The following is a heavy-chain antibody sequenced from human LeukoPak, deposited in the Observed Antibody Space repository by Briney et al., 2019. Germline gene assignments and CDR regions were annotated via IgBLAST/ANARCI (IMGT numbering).Heavy chain of an antibody. CDR3: ARGGQPHYFDY. Sequence: GGSLRLSCAASGFTFSSYRMNWVRQAPGKGLEWVSYISSSSSTIYYADSVKGRFTIPRDNAKNSLNLQMNSLRAEDTAVYYCARGGQPHYFDYWGQGTLVTVSS. J-gene: IGHJ4*02. CDR1: GFTFSSYR. CDR2: ISSSSSTI. V-gene: IGHV3-48*04. D-gene: IGHD1-14*01.